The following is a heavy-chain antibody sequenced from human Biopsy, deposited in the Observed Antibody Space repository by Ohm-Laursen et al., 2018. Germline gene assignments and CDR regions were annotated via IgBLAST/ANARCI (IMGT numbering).Heavy chain of an antibody. J-gene: IGHJ4*02. CDR3: ARQFMSGPTSAGGY. D-gene: IGHD2-2*01. V-gene: IGHV5-51*01. CDR1: GYIYTNYW. CDR2: CYPDDSNS. Sequence: GESLKLSCKFSGYIYTNYWIGWVPQMPGKGLEWMGLCYPDDSNSRYTPSFQCPVTISADKPTSIAYLQWISLTASDTAVYYCARQFMSGPTSAGGYWGQGALVTVSS.